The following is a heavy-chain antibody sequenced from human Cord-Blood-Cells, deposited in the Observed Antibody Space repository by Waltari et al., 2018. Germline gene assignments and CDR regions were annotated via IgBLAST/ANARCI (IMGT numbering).Heavy chain of an antibody. D-gene: IGHD1-26*01. V-gene: IGHV4-59*01. CDR2: IYYRGST. J-gene: IGHJ4*02. CDR3: ARDRGYSGSYFFDY. CDR1: GGSISSYY. Sequence: QVQLQESGPGLVKPSETLSLTCTVSGGSISSYYWSWIRQPPGKGLEWIGYIYYRGSTNYNPALKSRVTISVDTSKNQFSLKLSSVTAADTAVYYCARDRGYSGSYFFDYWGQGTLVTVSS.